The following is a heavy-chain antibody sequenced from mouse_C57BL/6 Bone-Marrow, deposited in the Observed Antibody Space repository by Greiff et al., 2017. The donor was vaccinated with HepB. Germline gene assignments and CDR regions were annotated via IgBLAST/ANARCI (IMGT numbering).Heavy chain of an antibody. V-gene: IGHV1-64*01. D-gene: IGHD1-3*01. CDR3: ARGGVYPFYFDY. J-gene: IGHJ2*01. CDR1: GYTFTSHW. Sequence: QVQLKQPGAELVKPGASVKLSCKASGYTFTSHWMHWVKQRPGQGLEWIGMIHPNSGSTNYNEKFKSKATLTVDKSSSTAYMQLSSLTSEDSAVYYCARGGVYPFYFDYWGQGTTLTVSS. CDR2: IHPNSGST.